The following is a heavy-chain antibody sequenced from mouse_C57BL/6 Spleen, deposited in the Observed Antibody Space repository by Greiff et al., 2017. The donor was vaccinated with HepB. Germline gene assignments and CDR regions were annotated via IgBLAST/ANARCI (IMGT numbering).Heavy chain of an antibody. J-gene: IGHJ1*03. V-gene: IGHV5-6*01. D-gene: IGHD1-1*01. CDR1: GFTFSSYG. CDR3: ARGITTVVATDGYFDV. Sequence: EVKLVESGGDLVKPGGSLKLSCAASGFTFSSYGMSWVRQTPDKRLEWVATISSGGSYTYYPDSVKGRFTISRDNAKNTLYLQMSSLKSEDTAMYYCARGITTVVATDGYFDVWGTGTTVTVSS. CDR2: ISSGGSYT.